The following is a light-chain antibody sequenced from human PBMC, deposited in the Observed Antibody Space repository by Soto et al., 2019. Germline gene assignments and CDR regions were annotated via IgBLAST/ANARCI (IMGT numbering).Light chain of an antibody. J-gene: IGLJ1*01. CDR3: IAYTGSSTSYV. CDR1: SSDIGSYNH. Sequence: QSVLTQPASVSGSPGQSITISCSGTSSDIGSYNHVAWYQQFPGKSPKLTIYEVSSRPSGVSSRFSGSKSGNTASLTISGLQAEDDADYYCIAYTGSSTSYVFGSGTKVTVL. V-gene: IGLV2-14*01. CDR2: EVS.